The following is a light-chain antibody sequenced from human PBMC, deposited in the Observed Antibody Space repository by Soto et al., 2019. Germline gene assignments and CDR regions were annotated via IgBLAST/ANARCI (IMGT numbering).Light chain of an antibody. CDR3: QNYNSAPYA. J-gene: IGKJ2*01. V-gene: IGKV1-27*01. CDR1: QGISNF. CDR2: EAS. Sequence: DIQMTQSPSSLSASVGDRVTITCRASQGISNFVAWYQQKPGKAPTLLIYEASTLQSGVPSRFSGRGSGTDFNLTISSLQPEDVATDFCQNYNSAPYAFGQGTKLEIK.